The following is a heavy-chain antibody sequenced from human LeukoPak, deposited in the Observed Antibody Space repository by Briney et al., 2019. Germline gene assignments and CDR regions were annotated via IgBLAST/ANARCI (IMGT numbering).Heavy chain of an antibody. CDR3: ARGKVAVAGTAGGAFDI. D-gene: IGHD6-19*01. J-gene: IGHJ3*02. V-gene: IGHV1-18*01. CDR2: ISAYNGNT. CDR1: GYTFTSYG. Sequence: ASVKVSCKASGYTFTSYGISWVRQAPGQGLEWMGWISAYNGNTNYAQKLQGRVTMTTDTSTSTAYMELRSLRSDDTAVYYCARGKVAVAGTAGGAFDIWGQGTMVTVSS.